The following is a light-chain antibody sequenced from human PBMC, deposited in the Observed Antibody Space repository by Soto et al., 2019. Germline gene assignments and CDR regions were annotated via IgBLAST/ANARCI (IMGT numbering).Light chain of an antibody. J-gene: IGLJ1*01. V-gene: IGLV2-14*01. CDR1: SSDVGGYNY. CDR3: SSYTSSXTLYV. CDR2: EVS. Sequence: QSALTQPASVSGSPGQSITISCTGTSSDVGGYNYVSWYQQHPGKAPKLMIYEVSNRPSGVSNRFSGSKSGNTASLTISGXQAEDEADYYCSSYTSSXTLYVFGTGT.